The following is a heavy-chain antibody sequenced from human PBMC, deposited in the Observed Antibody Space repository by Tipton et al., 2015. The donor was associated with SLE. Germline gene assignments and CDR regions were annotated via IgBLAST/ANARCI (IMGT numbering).Heavy chain of an antibody. CDR3: AKLHDFGHYWDDF. Sequence: SLRLSCATSGIPFNTYAMNWVRQAPGMGLESVSGIGGSGDNIYYADSVKGRFTISRGNSKNTVYLEMNDLRAEDTAVYYCAKLHDFGHYWDDFWGQGTLVTVSS. CDR1: GIPFNTYA. V-gene: IGHV3-23*01. CDR2: IGGSGDNI. D-gene: IGHD4-17*01. J-gene: IGHJ4*02.